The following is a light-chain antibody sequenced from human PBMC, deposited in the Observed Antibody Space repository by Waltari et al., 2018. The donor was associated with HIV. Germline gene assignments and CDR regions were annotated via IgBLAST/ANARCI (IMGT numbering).Light chain of an antibody. CDR1: SREECGYDY. CDR3: SSHAASNNYV. CDR2: EVS. Sequence: QYALTQPPSAFGSPGQSVTISCSENSREECGYDYVSWYQQHPGKAPKLVIYEVSKRPSGVPDRFSGSNSGNTASLTVSGLQAEDEADYYCSSHAASNNYVFGTGTKVTVL. J-gene: IGLJ1*01. V-gene: IGLV2-8*01.